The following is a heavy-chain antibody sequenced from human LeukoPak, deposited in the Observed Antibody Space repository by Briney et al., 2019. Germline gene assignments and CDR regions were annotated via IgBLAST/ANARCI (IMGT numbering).Heavy chain of an antibody. V-gene: IGHV3-33*08. CDR3: VRDRGGLHYFDY. CDR1: GFTFRNFG. J-gene: IGHJ4*02. D-gene: IGHD3-16*01. CDR2: IWYDGSNQ. Sequence: PGGSLRLSCAASGFTFRNFGMHWVRQAPGKGLEWVAVIWYDGSNQYYADSEKGRFIFSRDNSKNMLYLQMNSLRAEDTAVYYCVRDRGGLHYFDYWGQGALVTVSS.